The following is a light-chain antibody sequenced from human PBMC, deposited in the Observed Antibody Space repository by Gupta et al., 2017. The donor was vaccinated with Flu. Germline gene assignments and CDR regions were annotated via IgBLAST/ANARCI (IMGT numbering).Light chain of an antibody. CDR3: QQYYGSPYS. J-gene: IGKJ2*03. CDR2: WAS. Sequence: PDSLAVSLGERATINCKSSQTILYSSNNKNYLAWYQQKPGQPPKLLIYWASTRESGVPDRFSGSGSGTDFTLTISSLQAEDVAVYYCQQYYGSPYSFGQGTKLEIK. V-gene: IGKV4-1*01. CDR1: QTILYSSNNKNY.